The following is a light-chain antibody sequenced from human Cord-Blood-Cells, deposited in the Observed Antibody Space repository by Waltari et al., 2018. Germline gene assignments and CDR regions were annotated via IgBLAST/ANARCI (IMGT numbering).Light chain of an antibody. J-gene: IGLJ1*01. CDR1: SSRVGGYNY. CDR3: SSYTSSSTLV. V-gene: IGLV2-14*01. CDR2: DVS. Sequence: QSAQTQTASVSGSPGQSLTISCTGTSSRVGGYNYVSWYQQHPAKAPKLMIYDVSNRPSGVSNRFSGSKSGNTASLTISGLQAEDEADYYCSSYTSSSTLVFGTGTKVTVL.